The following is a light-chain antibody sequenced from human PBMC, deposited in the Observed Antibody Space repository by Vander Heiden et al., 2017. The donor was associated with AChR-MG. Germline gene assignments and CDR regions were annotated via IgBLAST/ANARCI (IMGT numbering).Light chain of an antibody. CDR2: ASS. CDR1: QSISSY. CDR3: QQSDSTPST. J-gene: IGKJ4*01. V-gene: IGKV1-39*01. Sequence: DIQMTQSPSSLSASVGDRVTITCRASQSISSYLNWYQQKPGKAPNLLIYASSSLQSGVPSRFSRSGSGTDFTLTISMLQPEDFTTYYCQQSDSTPSTFGGGTNVEIK.